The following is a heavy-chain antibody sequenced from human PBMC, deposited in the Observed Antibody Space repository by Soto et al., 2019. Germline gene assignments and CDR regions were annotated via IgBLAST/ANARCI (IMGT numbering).Heavy chain of an antibody. CDR3: ARRQISPPTRGAASARGGMDV. V-gene: IGHV3-33*01. J-gene: IGHJ6*02. Sequence: QVQLVESGGGVVQPGRCLRLSCAASGFNFNNYGMHWVRQAPGKGLEWVAVIWNDGNGYYYANSVKGRFTISRDNSKNTLYLQMSSLRAEDTAVYYCARRQISPPTRGAASARGGMDVWGQGTTVTVSS. CDR1: GFNFNNYG. D-gene: IGHD6-13*01. CDR2: IWNDGNGY.